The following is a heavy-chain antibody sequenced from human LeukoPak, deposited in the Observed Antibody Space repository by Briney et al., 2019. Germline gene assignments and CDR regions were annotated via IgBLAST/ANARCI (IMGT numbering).Heavy chain of an antibody. D-gene: IGHD6-6*01. V-gene: IGHV1-46*01. J-gene: IGHJ4*02. Sequence: ASVKVSCKASGYTFTSYYMHWVRQPPAQGLEWMGIINPSGGSTSYAQKFQGRVTMTRDMSTSTVYMELSSLRSEDTAVYYCASADPVIAARSGLDYWGQGTLVTVSS. CDR2: INPSGGST. CDR3: ASADPVIAARSGLDY. CDR1: GYTFTSYY.